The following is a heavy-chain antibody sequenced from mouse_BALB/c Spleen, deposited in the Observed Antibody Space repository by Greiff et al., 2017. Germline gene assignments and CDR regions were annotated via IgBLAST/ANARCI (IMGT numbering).Heavy chain of an antibody. D-gene: IGHD2-2*01. CDR2: INSNGGST. CDR3: ARDDYGYDEGSWFAY. V-gene: IGHV5-6-3*01. Sequence: EVQRVESGGGLVQPGGSLKLSCAASGFTFSSYGMSWVRQTPDKRLELVATINSNGGSTYYPDSVKGRFTISRDNAKNTLYLQMSSLKSEDTAMYYCARDDYGYDEGSWFAYWGQGTLVTVSA. CDR1: GFTFSSYG. J-gene: IGHJ3*01.